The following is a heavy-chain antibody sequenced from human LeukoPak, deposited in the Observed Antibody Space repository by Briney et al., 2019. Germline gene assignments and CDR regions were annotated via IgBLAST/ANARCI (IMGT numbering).Heavy chain of an antibody. CDR2: ISGYNGNT. D-gene: IGHD2-21*02. J-gene: IGHJ4*02. CDR1: GYTFTSYG. Sequence: ASVKVSCKASGYTFTSYGISWVRQAPGQGLEWMGWISGYNGNTNYAQNLQGRVTMTTDTSTNTAYTELRSLRSDDTAVYYCARDDCGGDCYSDYWGQGTLVTVSS. V-gene: IGHV1-18*01. CDR3: ARDDCGGDCYSDY.